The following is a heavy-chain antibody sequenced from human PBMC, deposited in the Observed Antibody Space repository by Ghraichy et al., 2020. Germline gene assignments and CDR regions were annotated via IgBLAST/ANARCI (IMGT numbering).Heavy chain of an antibody. CDR2: IKGSGDST. CDR1: GFTFSNYT. J-gene: IGHJ4*02. D-gene: IGHD1-1*01. CDR3: AKPLRERSSYFDY. V-gene: IGHV3-23*01. Sequence: GGSLRLSCVASGFTFSNYTMSWVRQAPGKGLEWVSNIKGSGDSTFYADSVKGRFIISRDNSKNTLYLQMNSLRAEDTAIYYCAKPLRERSSYFDYWGQGTLVTVSS.